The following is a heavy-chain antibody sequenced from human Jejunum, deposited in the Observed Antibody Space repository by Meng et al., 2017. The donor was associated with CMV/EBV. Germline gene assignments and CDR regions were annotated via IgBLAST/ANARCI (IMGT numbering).Heavy chain of an antibody. V-gene: IGHV4-39*07. J-gene: IGHJ4*02. CDR1: GGSISSSNYY. Sequence: QLQLQESGPGLVNPSETLSLTCNVPGGSISSSNYYWGWIRKPPGKGLEWVGSLFYNGSTYYNPSLKSRVTISVDTPNNQFSLKLTSVTAADMAVYYCARDGDGTNRRGPDCFDYWGQGTLVTVSS. CDR3: ARDGDGTNRRGPDCFDY. CDR2: LFYNGST. D-gene: IGHD2-8*01.